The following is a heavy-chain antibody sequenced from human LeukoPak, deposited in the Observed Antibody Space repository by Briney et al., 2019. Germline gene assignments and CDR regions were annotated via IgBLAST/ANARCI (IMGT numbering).Heavy chain of an antibody. V-gene: IGHV3-30*04. J-gene: IGHJ4*02. CDR3: AKTTTGYSSGRYPGWPADY. CDR1: GFTFSSYA. Sequence: PGGSLRLSCAASGFTFSSYAMHWVRQAPGKGLEWVAVISYDGSNKYYADSVKGRFTISRDNSKNTLYLQMNSLRAEDTAVYYCAKTTTGYSSGRYPGWPADYWGQGALVTVSS. D-gene: IGHD6-19*01. CDR2: ISYDGSNK.